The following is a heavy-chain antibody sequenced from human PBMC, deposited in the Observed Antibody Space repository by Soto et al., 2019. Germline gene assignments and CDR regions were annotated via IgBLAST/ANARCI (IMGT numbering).Heavy chain of an antibody. CDR2: IYYSGST. Sequence: QVQLQESGPGLVKPSQTLSLTCTVSGGSISSGGYYWSWIRQHPGKGLEWIGYIYYSGSTYYNPSLKSRVTISVDTSKNQFSLKLSSVTAADTAVYYCAREEEGSGSYDYYYYYGMDVWGQGTTVTVSS. CDR1: GGSISSGGYY. D-gene: IGHD3-10*01. V-gene: IGHV4-31*03. CDR3: AREEEGSGSYDYYYYYGMDV. J-gene: IGHJ6*02.